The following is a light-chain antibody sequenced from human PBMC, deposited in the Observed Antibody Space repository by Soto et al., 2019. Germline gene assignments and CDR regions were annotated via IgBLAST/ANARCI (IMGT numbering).Light chain of an antibody. J-gene: IGLJ1*01. CDR3: ATWDDSLRRYV. Sequence: QSVLTQPPSASGTPGQRVTMSCSGSSSNIGSNNVAWYQQPPGTAPKPLINKNNRRPSGVPDRFSGSKSGSSASLAISGLQAEDEADYYCATWDDSLRRYVFGTGTKVTVL. V-gene: IGLV1-44*01. CDR2: KNN. CDR1: SSNIGSNN.